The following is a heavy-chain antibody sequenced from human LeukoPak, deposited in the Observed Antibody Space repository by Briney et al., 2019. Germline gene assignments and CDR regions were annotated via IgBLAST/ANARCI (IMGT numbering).Heavy chain of an antibody. CDR3: ARQHGDYRPPYYYYMDV. Sequence: PSETRYLTCTVSGGSISSYYWSWIKQPPGKGLEWIGYIYYSGSTKYNPSLKSRVTISLDTSKNQFSLKLNSVTAADTAVYYCARQHGDYRPPYYYYMDVWGKGTTVTVSS. D-gene: IGHD4-17*01. CDR1: GGSISSYY. CDR2: IYYSGST. J-gene: IGHJ6*03. V-gene: IGHV4-59*08.